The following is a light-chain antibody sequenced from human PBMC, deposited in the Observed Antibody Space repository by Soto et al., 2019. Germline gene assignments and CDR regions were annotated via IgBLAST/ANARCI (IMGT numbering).Light chain of an antibody. J-gene: IGKJ5*01. Sequence: IQLTQSPSSLSASVGDRVTITCRASQGISSDLAWYQQKPGKAPNLLIYDASTLQSGVPSRFSGSGSGTDFTLTISSLQPEDIATYYCQQLNIYPITFGQGTRLEIK. CDR2: DAS. V-gene: IGKV1-9*01. CDR3: QQLNIYPIT. CDR1: QGISSD.